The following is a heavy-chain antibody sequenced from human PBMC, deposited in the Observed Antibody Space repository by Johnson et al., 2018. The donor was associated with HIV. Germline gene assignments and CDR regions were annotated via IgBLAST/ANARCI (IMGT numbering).Heavy chain of an antibody. J-gene: IGHJ3*02. Sequence: QVQPVESGGGLVKPGASLRLSSAASEFTFSDYSMTWIRQAPGNGLAWVSYISSSGSTIYYADSVKGRFTISRDNAKNSLYLQMNSLRPEDTSWYYCGRGVIEGVGSWGAFDIWGQGKMVAVSS. CDR1: EFTFSDYS. V-gene: IGHV3-11*04. CDR3: GRGVIEGVGSWGAFDI. D-gene: IGHD6-19*01. CDR2: ISSSGSTI.